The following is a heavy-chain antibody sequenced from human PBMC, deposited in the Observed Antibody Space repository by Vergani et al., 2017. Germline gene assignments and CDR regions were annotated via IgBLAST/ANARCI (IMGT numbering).Heavy chain of an antibody. CDR3: ARDGYDYGDYRFDY. CDR2: IRSKAYGGTT. J-gene: IGHJ4*02. CDR1: GFTFGDYA. D-gene: IGHD4-17*01. Sequence: EVQLVESGGGLVQPGRSLRLSCTASGFTFGDYAMSWFRQAPGKGLEWVGFIRSKAYGGTTEYAASVKGRFTISRDNSKNTLYLQMNSLRAEDTAVYYCARDGYDYGDYRFDYWGQGTLVTVSS. V-gene: IGHV3-49*03.